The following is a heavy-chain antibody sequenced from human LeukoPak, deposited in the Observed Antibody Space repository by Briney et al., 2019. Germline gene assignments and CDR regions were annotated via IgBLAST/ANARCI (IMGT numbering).Heavy chain of an antibody. CDR1: GGSISSYY. V-gene: IGHV4-59*01. CDR2: TYYSGST. D-gene: IGHD6-13*01. Sequence: SETLSLTCTVSGGSISSYYWSWIRQPPGNGLEWIGYTYYSGSTNYNPSLKSRVTISVDTSKNQFSLKLSSVTAADTAVYYCARGGPAGIAFDYWGQGTLVTVSS. CDR3: ARGGPAGIAFDY. J-gene: IGHJ4*02.